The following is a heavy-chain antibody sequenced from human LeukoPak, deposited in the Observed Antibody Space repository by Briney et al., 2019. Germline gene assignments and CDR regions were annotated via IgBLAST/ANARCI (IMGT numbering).Heavy chain of an antibody. CDR1: GFSFGFYW. J-gene: IGHJ4*02. CDR2: IKTDGSIA. V-gene: IGHV3-74*01. CDR3: ARGGVYSYGTFDY. D-gene: IGHD5-18*01. Sequence: GGSLRLSCAASGFSFGFYWMHWVRQAPGKGPVWVSRIKTDGSIADYADSVKGRFTISRDNAKNTLYLQMNSLTAEDTAVYYCARGGVYSYGTFDYWGQGTLVTVSS.